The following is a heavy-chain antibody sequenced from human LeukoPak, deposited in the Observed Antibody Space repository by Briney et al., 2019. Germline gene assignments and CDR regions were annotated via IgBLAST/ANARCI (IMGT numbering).Heavy chain of an antibody. V-gene: IGHV4-39*01. D-gene: IGHD2-2*01. Sequence: PSETLSLTCTVSGGSISSSSYYWGWIRQPPGKGLEWIRSIYYSGSTYYNPSLKSRVTISVDTSKNQFSLKLSSVTAADTAVYYCARGWEGCSSTSCYHWFDLWGQNPGDTVSS. CDR3: ARGWEGCSSTSCYHWFDL. CDR2: IYYSGST. J-gene: IGHJ5*02. CDR1: GGSISSSSYY.